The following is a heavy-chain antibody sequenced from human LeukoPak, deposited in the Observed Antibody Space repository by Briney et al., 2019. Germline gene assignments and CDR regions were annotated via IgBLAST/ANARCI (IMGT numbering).Heavy chain of an antibody. J-gene: IGHJ4*02. CDR1: GGTFSSYA. D-gene: IGHD6-13*01. V-gene: IGHV1-69*05. CDR2: IIPIFGTA. Sequence: SVKVSCKASGGTFSSYAISWVRQAPGQGLEWMGGIIPIFGTANYAQKFQGRVTITTDESTSTAYMELSSLRSEDTAVYYCASSPSWIAAAEYWGQGTLVTVSS. CDR3: ASSPSWIAAAEY.